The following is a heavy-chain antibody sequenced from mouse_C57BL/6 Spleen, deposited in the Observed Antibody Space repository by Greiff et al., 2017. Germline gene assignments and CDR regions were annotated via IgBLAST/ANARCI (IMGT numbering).Heavy chain of an antibody. CDR3: ARERVITTVVATYYAMDY. J-gene: IGHJ4*01. Sequence: QVQLQQPGTELVKPGASVKLSCKASGYTFTSYWMHWVKQRPGQGLEWIGNINPSNGGTNYNEKFKSKATLTVDKSSSTAYMQLSRLTSEDSAVYYCARERVITTVVATYYAMDYWGQGTSVTVSS. CDR1: GYTFTSYW. CDR2: INPSNGGT. D-gene: IGHD1-1*01. V-gene: IGHV1-53*01.